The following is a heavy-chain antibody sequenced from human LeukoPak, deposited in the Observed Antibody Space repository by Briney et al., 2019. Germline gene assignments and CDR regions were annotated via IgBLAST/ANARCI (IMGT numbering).Heavy chain of an antibody. J-gene: IGHJ4*02. CDR2: INHSGST. Sequence: SETLSLTCAVYGGSFSGYYWSWIRQPPGEGQEWIGEINHSGSTNYNPSLKSRVTISVDTSKNQFSLKLSSVTAADTAVYYCARGWPSSYYYDSSGYYYWGQGTLVTVSS. CDR3: ARGWPSSYYYDSSGYYY. V-gene: IGHV4-34*01. D-gene: IGHD3-22*01. CDR1: GGSFSGYY.